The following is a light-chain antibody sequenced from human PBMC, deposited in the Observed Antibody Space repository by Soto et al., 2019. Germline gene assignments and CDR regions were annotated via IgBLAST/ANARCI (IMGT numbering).Light chain of an antibody. V-gene: IGKV1-6*01. J-gene: IGKJ1*01. CDR3: LQDYNYPGT. CDR1: QDISNY. Sequence: IEMTQSPSSLSGSVGDRFTITCHASQDISNYLNWYQQKPGKAPKLLIYAASSLQSGVPSRFSGSGSGTDFTLTISSLQPEDFATYYCLQDYNYPGTFGQGTKV. CDR2: AAS.